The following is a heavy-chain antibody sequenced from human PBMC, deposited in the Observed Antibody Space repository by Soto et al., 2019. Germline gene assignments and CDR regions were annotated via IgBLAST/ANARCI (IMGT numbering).Heavy chain of an antibody. CDR3: AREPGITIFGVVIYYYYGMDV. Sequence: QVQLVQSGAEVKKPGASVKVSCKASGYTFTSYGISWVRQAPGQGLEWMGWISAYNGNTNYAQKLQGRVTMTTDTSTSTAYMELRSLRSDDTAVYYCAREPGITIFGVVIYYYYGMDVWGQGTTVTVSS. CDR1: GYTFTSYG. CDR2: ISAYNGNT. J-gene: IGHJ6*02. D-gene: IGHD3-3*01. V-gene: IGHV1-18*01.